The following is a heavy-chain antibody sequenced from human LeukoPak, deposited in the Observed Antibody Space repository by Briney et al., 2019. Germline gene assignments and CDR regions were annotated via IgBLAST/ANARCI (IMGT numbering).Heavy chain of an antibody. CDR1: GGTFSSYA. CDR3: AVDTVMLPFDY. CDR2: IIPIFGIA. V-gene: IGHV1-69*04. Sequence: SVKVSCKASGGTFSSYAISWVRQAPGQGLEWMGRIIPIFGIANYAQKFQGRVTITADKSTSTAYMELSSLRSGDTAVYYCAVDTVMLPFDYWGQGTLVTVSS. J-gene: IGHJ4*02. D-gene: IGHD5-18*01.